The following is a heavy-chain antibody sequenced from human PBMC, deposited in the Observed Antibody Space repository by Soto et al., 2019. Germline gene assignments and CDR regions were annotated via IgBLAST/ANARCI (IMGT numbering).Heavy chain of an antibody. D-gene: IGHD3-3*01. CDR2: VDPEDGET. V-gene: IGHV1-24*01. CDR1: GYTLTELS. Sequence: ASVKVSCKVSGYTLTELSMHCVRQAPGKRLEWMGGVDPEDGETIYAQKFQGRVTMTEDTSTDTAYMELSSLRSEDTAVYYCATKSRYDFWSGSQPDYYYYYMDVWGKGTTVTVSS. CDR3: ATKSRYDFWSGSQPDYYYYYMDV. J-gene: IGHJ6*03.